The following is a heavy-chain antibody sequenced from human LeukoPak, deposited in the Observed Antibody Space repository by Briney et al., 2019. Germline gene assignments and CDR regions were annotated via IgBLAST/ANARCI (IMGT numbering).Heavy chain of an antibody. J-gene: IGHJ6*03. V-gene: IGHV4-34*01. CDR1: GGSFSGYY. CDR2: INQSGST. CDR3: ARRVGSSWSTIGNYYYYYYMDV. Sequence: PSETLSLTCAVSGGSFSGYYWSWIRQPPGKGLEWIGEINQSGSTNYNPSLKSRVTISVDTSKNQFSLKLSSVTAADTAVYYCARRVGSSWSTIGNYYYYYYMDVWGQGTPVTVSS. D-gene: IGHD6-13*01.